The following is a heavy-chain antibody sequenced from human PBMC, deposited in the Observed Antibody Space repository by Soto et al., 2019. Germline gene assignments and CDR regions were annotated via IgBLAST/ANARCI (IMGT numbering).Heavy chain of an antibody. CDR1: GFIFSKYA. V-gene: IGHV3-23*01. CDR3: AKDTGRGGGSVFDY. D-gene: IGHD2-15*01. Sequence: GGSLRLSCAPSGFIFSKYAMSWVRQARGKGLEWVSAISGSGADTYYTESVKGRFTISRDNFKNTLYLQMNSLRAEDTAVYYCAKDTGRGGGSVFDYWGQGTLVTVS. J-gene: IGHJ4*02. CDR2: ISGSGADT.